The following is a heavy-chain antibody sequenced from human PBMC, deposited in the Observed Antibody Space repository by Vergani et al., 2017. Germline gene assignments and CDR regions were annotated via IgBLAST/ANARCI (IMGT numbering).Heavy chain of an antibody. CDR2: IYPADSDT. D-gene: IGHD1-1*01. CDR3: ARHTTYSDS. CDR1: EYSFGNYW. J-gene: IGHJ4*02. Sequence: EVELVQSGPEMRKPGESLKISCKGSEYSFGNYWIGCVRQMPGKGLEWMGIIYPADSDTRYSPSFQGQVTISADKSISTASLQWDSLKASDTALYYCARHTTYSDSWGQGTRVTVSS. V-gene: IGHV5-51*01.